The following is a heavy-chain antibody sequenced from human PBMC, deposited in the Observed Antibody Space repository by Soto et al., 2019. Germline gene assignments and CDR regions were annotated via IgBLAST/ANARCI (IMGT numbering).Heavy chain of an antibody. V-gene: IGHV3-66*01. CDR3: ARSSSNSPCFDY. CDR2: IYTGGGT. J-gene: IGHJ4*02. Sequence: GGSLRLSCAASGFSVSNNYMNWVRQAPGKGLEWVSVIYTGGGTDYADSVKGRFTISRDNSKNTLYLQMNSLRAEDTAVYYCARSSSNSPCFDYWGQGTLVTVSS. CDR1: GFSVSNNY. D-gene: IGHD1-1*01.